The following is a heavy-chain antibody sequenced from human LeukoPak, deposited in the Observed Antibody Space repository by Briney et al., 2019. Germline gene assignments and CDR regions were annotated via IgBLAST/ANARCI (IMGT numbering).Heavy chain of an antibody. V-gene: IGHV1-2*02. D-gene: IGHD3-10*02. Sequence: ASVKVSCKASEYTFTGYYIHWVRQAPGQGLEWMGWINPNTGGTNYAQKFRGRVTVTRDTSITTAYMELSRLRSDDTAVYYCASGHYLRGHDYWGQGTSVTVSS. J-gene: IGHJ4*02. CDR3: ASGHYLRGHDY. CDR2: INPNTGGT. CDR1: EYTFTGYY.